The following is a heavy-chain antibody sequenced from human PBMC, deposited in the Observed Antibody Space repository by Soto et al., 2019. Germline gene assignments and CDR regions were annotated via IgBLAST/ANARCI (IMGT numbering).Heavy chain of an antibody. CDR1: GGPFSGYY. Sequence: QVQLQQWGAGLLKPSETLFLTCAIYGGPFSGYYWNWIRQPPGKGLEWLGEINHGGYTNYNPSLKSRVTMSVDTSKNQFSLNLTSVTAADTAVYYCARDRQRGYCTGDSCYSYFDYWGQGTQVIVSS. D-gene: IGHD2-15*01. CDR3: ARDRQRGYCTGDSCYSYFDY. V-gene: IGHV4-34*01. J-gene: IGHJ4*02. CDR2: INHGGYT.